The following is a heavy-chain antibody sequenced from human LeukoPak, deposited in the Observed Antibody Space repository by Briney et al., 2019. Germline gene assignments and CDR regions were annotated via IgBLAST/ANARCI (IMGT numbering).Heavy chain of an antibody. J-gene: IGHJ3*02. CDR2: VNPSGDST. D-gene: IGHD5-24*01. CDR1: GYTFSNYN. CDR3: ARVRDGYNDAYDI. V-gene: IGHV1-46*01. Sequence: ASVKDSCKASGYTFSNYNIHWLRHALGQGLEWMGLVNPSGDSTNYAQNFQSRVTMTGDTSTSTVYMELNSLRSEDTPVYYCARVRDGYNDAYDIWGQGTMVSVTS.